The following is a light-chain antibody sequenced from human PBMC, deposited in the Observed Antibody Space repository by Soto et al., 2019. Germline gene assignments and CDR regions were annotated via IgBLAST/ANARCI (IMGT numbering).Light chain of an antibody. V-gene: IGLV1-47*01. J-gene: IGLJ2*01. CDR3: AAWDDSLSGYVV. CDR1: SSNIGSNY. CDR2: RNN. Sequence: QSVLTQPPSASGTPGQRVTISCSGSSSNIGSNYVYWYQQLPGTAPKLLIYRNNQRPSGVPDRFSGSKSGTSASLAISVLRSEDEADYYCAAWDDSLSGYVVFGGGTKVTVL.